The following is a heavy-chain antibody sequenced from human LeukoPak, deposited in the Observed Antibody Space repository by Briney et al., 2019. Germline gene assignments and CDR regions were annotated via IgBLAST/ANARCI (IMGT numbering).Heavy chain of an antibody. V-gene: IGHV3-7*01. CDR1: GFTFSRNW. D-gene: IGHD2/OR15-2a*01. CDR2: INPDGSQI. Sequence: GGSLSLSCEASGFTFSRNWMSWVRQAPGKGLDWVASINPDGSQIYYVDSVRGRFTITRDNTNNSLYLQMTSLGAEDTAVYYCANLLGTVTTYVCWSQGTLVTVSS. CDR3: ANLLGTVTTYVC. J-gene: IGHJ4*02.